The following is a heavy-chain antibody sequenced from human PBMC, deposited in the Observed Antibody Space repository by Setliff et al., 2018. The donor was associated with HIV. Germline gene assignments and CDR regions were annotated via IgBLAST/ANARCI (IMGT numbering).Heavy chain of an antibody. J-gene: IGHJ3*02. V-gene: IGHV1-18*01. Sequence: ASVKVSCKASGGTFSSYSITWVRQAPGQGLEWMGWSSAYNGNTNYAQKLQGRVTMTTDTSTSTAYMELRSLRSDDTAVYYCARDRAGDAFDIWGQGTMVTVS. D-gene: IGHD3-10*01. CDR3: ARDRAGDAFDI. CDR2: SSAYNGNT. CDR1: GGTFSSYS.